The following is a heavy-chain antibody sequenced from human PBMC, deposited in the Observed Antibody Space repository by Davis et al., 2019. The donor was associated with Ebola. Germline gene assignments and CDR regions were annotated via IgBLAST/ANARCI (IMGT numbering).Heavy chain of an antibody. V-gene: IGHV4-34*01. CDR3: VRDPALVVTGGGWFFGL. Sequence: SETLSLTCAVYGGSFSGYYWSWIRQPPGKGLEWIGEINHSGSTNYNPSLKSRATISVDTSNNQFSLKLSSVTAADTAVYYCVRDPALVVTGGGWFFGLWGRGTLVTVSS. J-gene: IGHJ2*01. D-gene: IGHD2-21*02. CDR1: GGSFSGYY. CDR2: INHSGST.